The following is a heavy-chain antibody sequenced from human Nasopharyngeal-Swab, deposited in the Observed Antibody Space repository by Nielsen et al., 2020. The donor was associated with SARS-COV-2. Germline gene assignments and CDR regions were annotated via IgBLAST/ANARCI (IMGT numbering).Heavy chain of an antibody. J-gene: IGHJ4*02. V-gene: IGHV1-18*01. CDR3: AREGLYYDFWSGFDY. CDR2: ISAYNGNT. D-gene: IGHD3-3*01. Sequence: WVRQAPGQGLEWMGWISAYNGNTNYAQKLQGRVTMTTDTSTSTAYMELRSLRSDDTAVYYCAREGLYYDFWSGFDYRGQGTLVTVSS.